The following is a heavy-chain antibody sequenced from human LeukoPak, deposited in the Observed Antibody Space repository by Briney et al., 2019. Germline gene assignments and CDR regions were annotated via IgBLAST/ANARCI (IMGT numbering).Heavy chain of an antibody. Sequence: PGGSLRLSCAASGFTFRDYAMTWVRQAPGKGPEWVSTFTAGGNSTYYADSVKGRFIITRDNSKNTLYLQMNSLRAEDTAVYYCAKVGNWNYKDAFDIWGQGTMVTVSS. CDR1: GFTFRDYA. V-gene: IGHV3-23*01. J-gene: IGHJ3*02. CDR3: AKVGNWNYKDAFDI. D-gene: IGHD1-7*01. CDR2: FTAGGNST.